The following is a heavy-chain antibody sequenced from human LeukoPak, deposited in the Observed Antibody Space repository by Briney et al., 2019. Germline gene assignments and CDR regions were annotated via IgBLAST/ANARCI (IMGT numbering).Heavy chain of an antibody. CDR3: ARAVSSSWFRFDY. CDR1: GFTFSSNY. J-gene: IGHJ4*02. CDR2: IYSGGST. V-gene: IGHV3-66*01. Sequence: GGSLRLSCAASGFTFSSNYMSWVRQAPGKGLEWVSVIYSGGSTYYADSVKGRFTISRDNSKNTPYLQMNSLRAEDTAVYYCARAVSSSWFRFDYWGQGTLVTVSS. D-gene: IGHD6-13*01.